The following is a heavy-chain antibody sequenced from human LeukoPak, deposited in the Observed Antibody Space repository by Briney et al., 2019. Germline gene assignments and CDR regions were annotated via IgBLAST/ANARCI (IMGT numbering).Heavy chain of an antibody. CDR2: ISGSGGST. CDR1: GFTFSSYA. CDR3: ARDTQDIVVVPAAIALRYYYYYGMDV. D-gene: IGHD2-2*02. Sequence: GGSLRLSCAASGFTFSSYAMSWVRQAPGKGLEWVSAISGSGGSTYYADSVKGRFTISRDNAKNTLYLQMNSLRAEDTAVYYCARDTQDIVVVPAAIALRYYYYYGMDVWGKGTTVTVSS. V-gene: IGHV3-23*01. J-gene: IGHJ6*04.